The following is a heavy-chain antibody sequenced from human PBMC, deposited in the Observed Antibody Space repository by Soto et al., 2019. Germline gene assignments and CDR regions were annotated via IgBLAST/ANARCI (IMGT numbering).Heavy chain of an antibody. CDR3: ATWRTYSGSYCFDY. J-gene: IGHJ4*02. Sequence: QVQLVQSGAQLKKPGSSVNVSCAASGGTFKTYTINWVRQAHGQGLEWIGQIIPMYDSANYAQRFQGRVTISADKSTNIAYMELSGLRSEDTALYYCATWRTYSGSYCFDYWGQGTLVSVS. CDR2: IIPMYDSA. D-gene: IGHD1-26*01. CDR1: GGTFKTYT. V-gene: IGHV1-69*06.